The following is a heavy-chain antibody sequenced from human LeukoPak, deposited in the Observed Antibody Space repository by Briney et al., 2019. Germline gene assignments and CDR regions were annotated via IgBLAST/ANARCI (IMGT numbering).Heavy chain of an antibody. CDR1: GGTFSSYT. CDR3: ATAEGWELGSNYAFDI. Sequence: SVKVSCKASGGTFSSYTISWVRQAPGQGLEWMGRIIPILGIANYAQKFQGRVTITADKSTSTASMELSSLRSEDTAVYYCATAEGWELGSNYAFDIWGQGTMVTVSS. CDR2: IIPILGIA. V-gene: IGHV1-69*02. D-gene: IGHD1-26*01. J-gene: IGHJ3*02.